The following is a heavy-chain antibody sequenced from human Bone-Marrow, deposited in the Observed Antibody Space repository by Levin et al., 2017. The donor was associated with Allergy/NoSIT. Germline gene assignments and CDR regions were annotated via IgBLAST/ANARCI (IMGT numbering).Heavy chain of an antibody. CDR1: GDSISSGGYY. J-gene: IGHJ4*02. Sequence: PSETLSLTCTVSGDSISSGGYYWSWIRQHPGKGLEWIGYIYHSGSTYYNPSLKGRVTISVDTSKTEFSLKLSSVTAADTAVFYCARGEYSYGSGSYYLDDWGQGTLVTVSS. CDR3: ARGEYSYGSGSYYLDD. CDR2: IYHSGST. V-gene: IGHV4-31*03. D-gene: IGHD3-10*01.